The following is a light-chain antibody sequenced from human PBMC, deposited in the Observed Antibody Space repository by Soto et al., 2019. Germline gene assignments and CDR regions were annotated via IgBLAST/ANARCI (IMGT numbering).Light chain of an antibody. J-gene: IGKJ3*01. Sequence: EIGLTQSPGTLSLSPGERATLSCRASQTVSSSYLAWYQQKADQAPRLLIYGASGRATGIPDRFSGSGSGTDFTLTISGLEPEDFAVYYCQHYAMSRPFTFGPGTKVDIK. CDR2: GAS. CDR3: QHYAMSRPFT. CDR1: QTVSSSY. V-gene: IGKV3-20*01.